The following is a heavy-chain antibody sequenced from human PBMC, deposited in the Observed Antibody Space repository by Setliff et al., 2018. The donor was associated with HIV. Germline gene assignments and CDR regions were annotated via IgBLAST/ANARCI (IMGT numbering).Heavy chain of an antibody. CDR2: INQSGNT. V-gene: IGHV4-34*01. D-gene: IGHD3-10*01. CDR1: GGSLSVYY. CDR3: AREGGQGYSGSGSFYHRNFDL. J-gene: IGHJ2*01. Sequence: SETLSLTCAVYGGSLSVYYWSWVRQSPGRGLEWIGEINQSGNTNFNPSLKSRLIISVDTSKSQFSLKLTSVTAADTALYYCAREGGQGYSGSGSFYHRNFDLWGRGTLVTVSS.